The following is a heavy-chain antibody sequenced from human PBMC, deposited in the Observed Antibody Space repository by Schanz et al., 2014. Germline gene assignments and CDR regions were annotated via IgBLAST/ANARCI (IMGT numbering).Heavy chain of an antibody. D-gene: IGHD5-18*01. CDR3: GRAGTGMAGWYFEL. V-gene: IGHV3-23*01. J-gene: IGHJ2*01. CDR1: GFSLDIFA. Sequence: EVHLLESGGGLVEPGGSLRLSCATSGFSLDIFAVSWVRQAPGKGLEWVSSFNDGGVNKYYADSVKGRFTISRDNSKNTLFLQMSSLRVDDMAVYYCGRAGTGMAGWYFELWGHGTLVTVSS. CDR2: FNDGGVNK.